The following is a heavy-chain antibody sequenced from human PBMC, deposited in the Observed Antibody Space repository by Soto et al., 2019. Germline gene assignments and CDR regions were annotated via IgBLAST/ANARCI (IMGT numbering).Heavy chain of an antibody. CDR3: ARDPYDYGDYGGWFDP. CDR1: GFTFSSDW. Sequence: EVHLVESGGGLVQPGGSLRLSCAASGFTFSSDWMSWVRQAPGKGLEWVANIKQDGSEKYYVDSVTGRFTISRDNDKNSLYLQMNSLRAEDTAVYYCARDPYDYGDYGGWFDPWGQGTLVTVSS. J-gene: IGHJ5*02. D-gene: IGHD4-17*01. CDR2: IKQDGSEK. V-gene: IGHV3-7*01.